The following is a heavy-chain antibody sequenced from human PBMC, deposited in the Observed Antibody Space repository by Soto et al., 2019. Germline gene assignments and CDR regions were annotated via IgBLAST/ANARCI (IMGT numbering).Heavy chain of an antibody. CDR3: AKSAVAGTVYYYMDV. D-gene: IGHD6-19*01. V-gene: IGHV3-23*01. Sequence: GGSLRLSCAASGFTFSSYAMSWVRQAPGKGLEWVSAISGSGASTYYADSVKGRFTISRDNSKNTLYLQMNSLRAEDTAVYYCAKSAVAGTVYYYMDVWGKGTTVTVSS. CDR1: GFTFSSYA. J-gene: IGHJ6*03. CDR2: ISGSGAST.